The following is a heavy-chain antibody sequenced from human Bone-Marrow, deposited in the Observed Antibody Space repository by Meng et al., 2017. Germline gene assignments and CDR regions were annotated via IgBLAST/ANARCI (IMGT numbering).Heavy chain of an antibody. V-gene: IGHV3-23*01. D-gene: IGHD6-13*01. Sequence: GESLKISCAASGFTFSSYAMSWVRQAPGKGLEWVSAISGSGGSTYYEDSVKGRFTISRDNSKNTLYLQMNSLRAENTAIYYYAKDRYSKHHSWFDPWGQGTLVTVSS. CDR1: GFTFSSYA. CDR2: ISGSGGST. J-gene: IGHJ5*02. CDR3: AKDRYSKHHSWFDP.